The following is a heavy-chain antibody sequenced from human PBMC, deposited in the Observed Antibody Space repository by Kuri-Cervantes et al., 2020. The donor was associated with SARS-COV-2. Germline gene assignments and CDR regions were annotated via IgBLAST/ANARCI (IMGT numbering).Heavy chain of an antibody. CDR3: ARGETGLGNDY. CDR2: IKQDGSEK. CDR1: GFTFSSYG. J-gene: IGHJ4*02. Sequence: GESLKISCAASGFTFSSYGMHWVRQAPGKGLEWVANIKQDGSEKYYVDSVKGRFTISRDNAKNSLYLQMNSLRAEDTAVYYCARGETGLGNDYWGQGTLVTVSS. V-gene: IGHV3-7*04. D-gene: IGHD1-1*01.